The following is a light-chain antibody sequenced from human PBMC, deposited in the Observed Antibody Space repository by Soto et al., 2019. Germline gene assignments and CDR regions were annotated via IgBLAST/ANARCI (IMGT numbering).Light chain of an antibody. Sequence: QSVLTQPASVSGSPGQSITISCTGTSSDVGGYNYVSWYQQHPGKAPKLMIYEVSYRTSGVSDRFSGSKSGNTASLTIAGLHTEDEAAYYCSSYTTSSTLGVFGTGTKLTVL. V-gene: IGLV2-14*01. CDR2: EVS. CDR3: SSYTTSSTLGV. CDR1: SSDVGGYNY. J-gene: IGLJ1*01.